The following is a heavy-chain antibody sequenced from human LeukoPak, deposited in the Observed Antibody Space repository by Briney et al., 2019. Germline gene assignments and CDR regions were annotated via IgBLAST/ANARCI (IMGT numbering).Heavy chain of an antibody. J-gene: IGHJ4*02. V-gene: IGHV1-18*04. Sequence: GASVKVSCKASGYTFTSYYMHWVRQAPGQGLEWMGWISAYNGNTNYAQKLQGRVTMTTDTSTSTAYMELRSLRSDDTAVYYCARAGDDYGDYWPFDYWGQGTLVTVSS. D-gene: IGHD4-17*01. CDR1: GYTFTSYY. CDR2: ISAYNGNT. CDR3: ARAGDDYGDYWPFDY.